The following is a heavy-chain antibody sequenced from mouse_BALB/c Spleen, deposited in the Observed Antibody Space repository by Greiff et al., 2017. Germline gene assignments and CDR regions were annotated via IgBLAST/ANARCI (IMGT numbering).Heavy chain of an antibody. D-gene: IGHD2-1*01. J-gene: IGHJ1*01. CDR1: GFSLTSYG. CDR3: ARDWDYGNYVHWYFDV. V-gene: IGHV2-9*02. Sequence: VKLMESGPGLVAPSQSLSITCTVSGFSLTSYGVHWVRQPPGKGLEWLGVIWAGGSTNYNSALMSRLSISKDNSKSQVFLKMNSLQTDDTAMYYCARDWDYGNYVHWYFDVWGAGTTVTVSS. CDR2: IWAGGST.